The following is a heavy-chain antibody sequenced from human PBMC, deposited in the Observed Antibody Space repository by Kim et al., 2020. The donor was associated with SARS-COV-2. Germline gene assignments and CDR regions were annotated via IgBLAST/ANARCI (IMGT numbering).Heavy chain of an antibody. CDR3: ARDRRHGERWFDP. Sequence: SETLSLTCTVSGGSISSYYWSWIRQPPGKGLEWIGYIYYSGSTNYNPSLKSRVTISVDTSKNQFSLKLSSVTAADTAVYYCARDRRHGERWFDPWGQGTLVTVSS. J-gene: IGHJ5*02. V-gene: IGHV4-59*01. D-gene: IGHD1-1*01. CDR1: GGSISSYY. CDR2: IYYSGST.